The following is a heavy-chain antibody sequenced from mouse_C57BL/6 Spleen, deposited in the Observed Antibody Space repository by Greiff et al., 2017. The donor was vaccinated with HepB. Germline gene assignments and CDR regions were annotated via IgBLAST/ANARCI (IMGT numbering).Heavy chain of an antibody. J-gene: IGHJ2*01. CDR1: GYTFTDYE. CDR2: IDPETGGT. V-gene: IGHV1-15*01. CDR3: TRSGIYFDY. Sequence: VQLQQSGAELVRPGASVTLSCKASGYTFTDYEMHWVKQTPVHGLEWIGAIDPETGGTAYNQKFKGKAILTADKSSSTAYMELRSLTSEDSAVYYCTRSGIYFDYWGQGTTLTVSS.